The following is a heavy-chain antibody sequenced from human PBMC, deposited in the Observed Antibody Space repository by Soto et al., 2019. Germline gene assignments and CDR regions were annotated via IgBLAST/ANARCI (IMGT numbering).Heavy chain of an antibody. CDR1: GGSISSRSYY. J-gene: IGHJ4*02. Sequence: SETLSLTCTASGGSISSRSYYWGWIRQPPGKGLEWIGSIYYSGSTYYNPSLKSRVTISVDTSKNQFSLKLSSVTAADTAVYYCARNPYYYDSSGYYGELDYWGQGTLVTVSS. D-gene: IGHD3-22*01. CDR2: IYYSGST. CDR3: ARNPYYYDSSGYYGELDY. V-gene: IGHV4-39*01.